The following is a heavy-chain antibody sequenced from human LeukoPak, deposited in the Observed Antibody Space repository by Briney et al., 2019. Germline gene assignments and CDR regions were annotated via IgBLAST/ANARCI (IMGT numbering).Heavy chain of an antibody. CDR3: ARGGYYYYYYMDV. V-gene: IGHV4-34*01. CDR2: INHSGST. Sequence: SETLSLTCAVYGGSFSGYCWSWIRQPPGKGLEWIGEINHSGSTNYNPSLKSRVTISVDTSKNQFSLKLSSVTAADTAVYYCARGGYYYYYYMDVWGKGTTVTVSS. J-gene: IGHJ6*03. CDR1: GGSFSGYC.